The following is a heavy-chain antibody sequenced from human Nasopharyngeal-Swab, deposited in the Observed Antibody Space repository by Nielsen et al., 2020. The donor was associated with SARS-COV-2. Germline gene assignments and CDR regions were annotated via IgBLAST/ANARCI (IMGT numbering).Heavy chain of an antibody. CDR3: ARDRVLDCSSTSCYNGDAFDI. D-gene: IGHD2-2*02. V-gene: IGHV1-69*13. Sequence: SVKVSCKASGGTFSSYAISWVRQAPGQGLEWMGGIIPIFGTANYAQKFQGRVTITADESTSTAYMELSSLRSEDTAVYYCARDRVLDCSSTSCYNGDAFDIWGQGTMVTVSS. CDR1: GGTFSSYA. CDR2: IIPIFGTA. J-gene: IGHJ3*02.